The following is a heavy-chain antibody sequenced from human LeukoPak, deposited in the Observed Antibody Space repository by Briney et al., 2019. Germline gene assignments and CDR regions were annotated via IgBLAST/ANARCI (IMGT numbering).Heavy chain of an antibody. D-gene: IGHD5-18*01. CDR1: RFTFSSYG. Sequence: GGSLRLSCAASRFTFSSYGMHWVRQAPGKGLEWVALIWHDGSNKYYADSVKGRFTISRDNSKNTLYLQMNSLRAEDTAVYYCARDRGYSYGHPFDYWGQGTLVTVSS. CDR2: IWHDGSNK. V-gene: IGHV3-33*01. J-gene: IGHJ4*02. CDR3: ARDRGYSYGHPFDY.